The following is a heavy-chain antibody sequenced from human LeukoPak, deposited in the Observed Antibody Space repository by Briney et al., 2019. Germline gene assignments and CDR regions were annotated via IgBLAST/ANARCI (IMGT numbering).Heavy chain of an antibody. V-gene: IGHV1-18*01. Sequence: ASVKVSCKASGYTFTSYGISWVRQAPGQGLEWMGWISAYNGNTNYAQKLQGRVTMTTDTSTSTAYMELRSLRSDDTAVYYCARILPQTRWSGYDYYYYGMDVWGQGTTVTVSS. CDR1: GYTFTSYG. J-gene: IGHJ6*02. CDR2: ISAYNGNT. CDR3: ARILPQTRWSGYDYYYYGMDV. D-gene: IGHD5-12*01.